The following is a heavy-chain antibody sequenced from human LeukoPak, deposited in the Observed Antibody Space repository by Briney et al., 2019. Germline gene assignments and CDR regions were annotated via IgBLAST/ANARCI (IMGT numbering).Heavy chain of an antibody. D-gene: IGHD6-19*01. Sequence: GGSLRLSCAASGFTFSSYAMSWVRQAPGKGLEWVSAISGSGSSTYYADSVKGRFTISRDNSKNTLYLQMNSLRAEDTAVYYCATKQWLVQSYFQHWGQGTLVTVSS. CDR2: ISGSGSST. CDR1: GFTFSSYA. V-gene: IGHV3-23*01. CDR3: ATKQWLVQSYFQH. J-gene: IGHJ1*01.